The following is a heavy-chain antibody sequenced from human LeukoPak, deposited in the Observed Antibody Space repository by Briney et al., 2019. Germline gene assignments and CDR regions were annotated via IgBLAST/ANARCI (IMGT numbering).Heavy chain of an antibody. D-gene: IGHD6-19*01. CDR2: MNPNSGNT. CDR3: ARGGWQWLVGVTVMDFDY. CDR1: GYTFTSYD. V-gene: IGHV1-8*01. J-gene: IGHJ4*02. Sequence: ASGKVSCKASGYTFTSYDINWVRQATGQGLEWMGWMNPNSGNTGYAQKFQGRVTMTRNTSISTAYMELSSLRSEDTAVYYCARGGWQWLVGVTVMDFDYWGQGTLVTVSS.